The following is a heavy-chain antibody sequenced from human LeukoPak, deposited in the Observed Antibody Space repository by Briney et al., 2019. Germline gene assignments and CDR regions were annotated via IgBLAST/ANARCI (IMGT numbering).Heavy chain of an antibody. CDR3: ARARKSGGITMIRGVKDRGWFDP. CDR1: GFTFSNYG. D-gene: IGHD3-10*01. J-gene: IGHJ5*02. CDR2: IRYDGSNK. Sequence: PGGSLRLSCAASGFTFSNYGMHWVRQAPGKGLEWVAFIRYDGSNKSYADSVKGRFTISRDNSKNTLYLQMNSLRAEGTAVYYCARARKSGGITMIRGVKDRGWFDPWGQGTLVTVSS. V-gene: IGHV3-30*02.